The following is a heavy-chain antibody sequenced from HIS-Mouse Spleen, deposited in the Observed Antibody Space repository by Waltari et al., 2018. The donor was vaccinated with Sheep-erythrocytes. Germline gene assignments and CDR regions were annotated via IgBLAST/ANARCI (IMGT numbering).Heavy chain of an antibody. Sequence: AEYMGGRFTISRDNAKNSLYLQMNSLRAEDTAVYYCARDTGTDAFDIWGQGTMVTVSS. D-gene: IGHD1-1*01. CDR3: ARDTGTDAFDI. J-gene: IGHJ3*02. V-gene: IGHV3-11*06.